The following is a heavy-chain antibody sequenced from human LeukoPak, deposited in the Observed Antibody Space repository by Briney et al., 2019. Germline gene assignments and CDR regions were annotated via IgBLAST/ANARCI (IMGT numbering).Heavy chain of an antibody. D-gene: IGHD3-10*01. V-gene: IGHV4-30-2*01. CDR3: ARADYYGSGPDYNWFDP. Sequence: PSQTLSLTCAVSGGSISSGGYSWSWIRQPPGKGLEWIGYIYHSGSTYYNPSLKSRVTIPVDRSKNQFSLKLSSVTAADTAVYYCARADYYGSGPDYNWFDPWGQGTLVTVSS. J-gene: IGHJ5*02. CDR1: GGSISSGGYS. CDR2: IYHSGST.